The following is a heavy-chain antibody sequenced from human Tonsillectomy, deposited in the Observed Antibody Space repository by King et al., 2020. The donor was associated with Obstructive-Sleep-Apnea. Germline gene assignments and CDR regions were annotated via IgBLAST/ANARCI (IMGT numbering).Heavy chain of an antibody. J-gene: IGHJ4*02. D-gene: IGHD3-22*01. CDR1: GYTFTSYG. V-gene: IGHV1-18*01. Sequence: QLVQSGAEVKKPGASVKVSCKASGYTFTSYGISWVRQAPGQGLEWMGWISAYNGNTNYAQKVQGRVTMTTDTSTSTAYMELRSLRSDDTAVYYCARDSREYYDTGDYSYFDYWGQGTLVTVCS. CDR3: ARDSREYYDTGDYSYFDY. CDR2: ISAYNGNT.